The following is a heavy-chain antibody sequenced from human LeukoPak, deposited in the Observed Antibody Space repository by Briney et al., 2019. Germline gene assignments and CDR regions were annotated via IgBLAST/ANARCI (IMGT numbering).Heavy chain of an antibody. CDR1: GGSISSYY. V-gene: IGHV4-59*08. D-gene: IGHD6-19*01. J-gene: IGHJ5*02. Sequence: PSETLSPTCTVSGGSISSYYWSWIRQPPGKGLEWIGYIYYSGSTNYNPSLKSRVTISVDTSKNQFSLKLSSVTAADTAVYYCARHARIAVAGTPKLHNWFDPWGQGTLVTVSS. CDR3: ARHARIAVAGTPKLHNWFDP. CDR2: IYYSGST.